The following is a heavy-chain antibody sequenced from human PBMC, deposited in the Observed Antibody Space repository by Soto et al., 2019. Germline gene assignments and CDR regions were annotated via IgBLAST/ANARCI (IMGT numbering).Heavy chain of an antibody. J-gene: IGHJ6*02. V-gene: IGHV5-51*01. CDR1: GYSFTSYW. CDR3: ARSMPYYYGSGSYYKRTLYYYGMDV. D-gene: IGHD3-10*01. CDR2: IYPGDSDT. Sequence: GESLKISCKGSGYSFTSYWIGWVRQMPGEGLEWMGIIYPGDSDTRYSPSFQGQVTISADKSISTAYLQWSSLKASDTAMYYCARSMPYYYGSGSYYKRTLYYYGMDVWGQGTTVTVSS.